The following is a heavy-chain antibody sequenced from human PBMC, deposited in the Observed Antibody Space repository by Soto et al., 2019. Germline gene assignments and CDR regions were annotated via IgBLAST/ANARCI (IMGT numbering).Heavy chain of an antibody. J-gene: IGHJ4*02. Sequence: GESLKISCKGSGYSFTSYWISWVRQMPGKGQEWMGRIDPSDSYTNYSPSFQGHVTISADKSISTAYLQWSSLKASDTAIYYCARLQAAAGDNDLTFDYWGQGTLVTVSS. CDR1: GYSFTSYW. V-gene: IGHV5-10-1*01. D-gene: IGHD6-13*01. CDR2: IDPSDSYT. CDR3: ARLQAAAGDNDLTFDY.